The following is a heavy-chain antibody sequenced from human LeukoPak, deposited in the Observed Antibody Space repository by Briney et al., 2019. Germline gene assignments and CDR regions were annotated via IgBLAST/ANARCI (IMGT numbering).Heavy chain of an antibody. J-gene: IGHJ4*02. CDR2: IYYSAST. Sequence: PSESLSLTCTVSGGSMNSYYWSWIRQPPGKGLEWVGDIYYSASTNYNPSLKRRVTISVDQFKNQFSLKVSSFTAAYTGVYYCATSSSSSGWSLIDYWGEGGLVTVSS. CDR1: GGSMNSYY. D-gene: IGHD6-19*01. V-gene: IGHV4-59*01. CDR3: ATSSSSSGWSLIDY.